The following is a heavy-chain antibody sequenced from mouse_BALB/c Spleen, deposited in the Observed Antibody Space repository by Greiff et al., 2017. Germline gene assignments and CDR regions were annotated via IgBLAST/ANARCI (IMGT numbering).Heavy chain of an antibody. CDR2: SRNKANDYTT. CDR1: GFTFSDFY. D-gene: IGHD2-14*01. V-gene: IGHV7-1*02. Sequence: EVKVVESGGGLVQPGGSLRLSCATSGFTFSDFYMEWVRQPPGKRLEWIAASRNKANDYTTEYSASVKGRFIVSRDTSQSILYLQMNALRAEDTAIYYCARDVRYEGYFDVWGAGTTVTVSS. CDR3: ARDVRYEGYFDV. J-gene: IGHJ1*01.